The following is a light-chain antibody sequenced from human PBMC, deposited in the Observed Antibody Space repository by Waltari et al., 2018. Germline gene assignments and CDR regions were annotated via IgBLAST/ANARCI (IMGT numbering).Light chain of an antibody. CDR1: QSLLHSDGKTY. CDR3: MQSIQLPPIT. CDR2: EIS. Sequence: DIVMTQTPHSLSVTPGQPHYISCNSSQSLLHSDGKTYLYWYPQKPGQPPQLLIYEISTRLSGVPDRFSGSRSATDFTLNISRVEAEDVGAYYCMQSIQLPPITFGQGTRLEIK. V-gene: IGKV2D-29*01. J-gene: IGKJ5*01.